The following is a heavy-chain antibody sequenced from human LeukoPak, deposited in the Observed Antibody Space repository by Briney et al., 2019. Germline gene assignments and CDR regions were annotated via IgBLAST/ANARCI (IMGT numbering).Heavy chain of an antibody. D-gene: IGHD1-26*01. J-gene: IGHJ6*03. CDR2: TYYRSKWYN. CDR1: GDSVSSNSAA. V-gene: IGHV6-1*01. CDR3: AREASGSYALPRYYYMDV. Sequence: SQTLSLTCAISGDSVSSNSAAWNWIRQSPSRGLEWLGRTYYRSKWYNDYAVSVKSRITINPDTSKNQFSLQLNSVTPEDTAVYYCAREASGSYALPRYYYMDVWGKGTTVTVSS.